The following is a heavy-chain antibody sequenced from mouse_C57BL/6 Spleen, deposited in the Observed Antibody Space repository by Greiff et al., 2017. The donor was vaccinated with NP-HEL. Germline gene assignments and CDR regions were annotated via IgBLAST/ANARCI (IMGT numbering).Heavy chain of an antibody. Sequence: EVQVVESGGGLVKPGGSLKLSCAASGFTFSSYAMSWVRQTPEKRLEWVATISDGGSYTYYPDNVKGRFTISRDNAKNNLYLQMSHLKSEDTAMYYCAREGRYYYGSSSFDYWGQGTTLTVSS. CDR3: AREGRYYYGSSSFDY. CDR1: GFTFSSYA. J-gene: IGHJ2*01. V-gene: IGHV5-4*01. D-gene: IGHD1-1*01. CDR2: ISDGGSYT.